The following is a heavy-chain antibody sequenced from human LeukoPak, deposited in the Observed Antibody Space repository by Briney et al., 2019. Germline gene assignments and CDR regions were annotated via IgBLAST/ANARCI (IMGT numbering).Heavy chain of an antibody. V-gene: IGHV1-69*13. J-gene: IGHJ3*02. Sequence: ASGTVCCTSSGGTFSSYAISRVRQAPGPGLEWMGGIIPIIGTGNYGQKFQGRVTITADESTSTAYMELSSLRSEDTGVYYCARAGSYDYVWGSYRYQAFDIWGQGTMVTVSS. CDR2: IIPIIGTG. CDR1: GGTFSSYA. D-gene: IGHD3-16*02. CDR3: ARAGSYDYVWGSYRYQAFDI.